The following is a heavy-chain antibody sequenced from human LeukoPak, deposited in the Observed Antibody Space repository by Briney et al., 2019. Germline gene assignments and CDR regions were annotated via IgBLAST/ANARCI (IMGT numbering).Heavy chain of an antibody. D-gene: IGHD2-15*01. Sequence: SETLSLTCTVSGGSISSYYWSWIRQPPGKGLEWIGYIYYSGSTNYNPSLKSRVTISVDTSKNQFSLKLSSVTAADTAVYYCARACSGGSCYSWAAFDYWGQGTLVTVSS. CDR2: IYYSGST. CDR1: GGSISSYY. J-gene: IGHJ4*02. V-gene: IGHV4-59*01. CDR3: ARACSGGSCYSWAAFDY.